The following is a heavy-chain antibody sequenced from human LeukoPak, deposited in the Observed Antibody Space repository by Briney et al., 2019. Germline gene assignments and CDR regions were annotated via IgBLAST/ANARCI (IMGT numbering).Heavy chain of an antibody. CDR3: ARGRSSSGRTSTYFDY. Sequence: ASVKVSCKASGGTSSSYAISWVRQAPGQGPEWMGGIIPMYGTSNYAQKFQGRVTITTDDSTSTAFMELSSLRSEDTAVYYCARGRSSSGRTSTYFDYWGQGSLVTVSS. CDR2: IIPMYGTS. CDR1: GGTSSSYA. D-gene: IGHD6-19*01. V-gene: IGHV1-69*05. J-gene: IGHJ4*02.